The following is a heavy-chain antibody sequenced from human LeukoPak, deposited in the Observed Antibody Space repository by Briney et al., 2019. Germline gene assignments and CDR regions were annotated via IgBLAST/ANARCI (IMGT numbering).Heavy chain of an antibody. D-gene: IGHD3-22*01. V-gene: IGHV4-39*07. CDR3: ARGGYYYDSSGYRNPLYYYYYYGMDV. Sequence: SETLSLTCTVSGGSISGSSYYWGWIRQPPGKGLEWIGSIYYSGSTYYNPSLKSRVTISVDTSKNQFSLKLSSVTAADTAVYYCARGGYYYDSSGYRNPLYYYYYYGMDVWGQGTTVTVSS. CDR1: GGSISGSSYY. J-gene: IGHJ6*02. CDR2: IYYSGST.